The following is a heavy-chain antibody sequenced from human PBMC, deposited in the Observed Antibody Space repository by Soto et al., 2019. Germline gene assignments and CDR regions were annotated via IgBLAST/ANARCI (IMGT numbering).Heavy chain of an antibody. Sequence: LSCAASGFGFSDHYMTWIRQAPGKGLEWVSFISGSGTSIYYADSVRGRFTVSRDNAKNSLYLQMNSLRAEDTAVYYCARRGNKDGYNWAYWGQGTLVTASS. D-gene: IGHD5-12*01. CDR2: ISGSGTSI. CDR1: GFGFSDHY. V-gene: IGHV3-11*04. CDR3: ARRGNKDGYNWAY. J-gene: IGHJ4*02.